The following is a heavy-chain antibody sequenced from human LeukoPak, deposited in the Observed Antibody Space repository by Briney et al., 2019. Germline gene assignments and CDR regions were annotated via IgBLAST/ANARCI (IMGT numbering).Heavy chain of an antibody. CDR3: TRRVGGTPDY. J-gene: IGHJ4*02. CDR2: IGTHSTST. CDR1: GFTFSSYV. Sequence: QPGGSLRLSCAASGFTFSSYVMTWVRQAPGAGLEWVSAIGTHSTSTDYPDSVKGRFTISRDDSKNTVFLQMTSLRVEDTALYYCTRRVGGTPDYWGVGNLVTVSS. V-gene: IGHV3-23*01. D-gene: IGHD1-26*01.